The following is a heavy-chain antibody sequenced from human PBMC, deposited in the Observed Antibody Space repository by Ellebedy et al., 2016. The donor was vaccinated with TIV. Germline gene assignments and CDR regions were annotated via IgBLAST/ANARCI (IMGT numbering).Heavy chain of an antibody. CDR2: FDPEDGET. D-gene: IGHD2-2*01. CDR3: ATGTDIVVVPAAMRRAGYYYYGMDV. Sequence: AASVKVSCKVSGYTLTELSMHWVRQAPGKGLEWMGGFDPEDGETIYAQKFQGRVTMTEDTSTDTAYMELRSLRSEDTAVYYCATGTDIVVVPAAMRRAGYYYYGMDVWGQGTTVTVSS. CDR1: GYTLTELS. J-gene: IGHJ6*02. V-gene: IGHV1-24*01.